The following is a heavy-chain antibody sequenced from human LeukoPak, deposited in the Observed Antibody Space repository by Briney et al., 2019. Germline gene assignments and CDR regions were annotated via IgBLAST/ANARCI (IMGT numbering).Heavy chain of an antibody. CDR1: GYIFTGYY. CDR3: ARQYQLLSWFDP. Sequence: ASVKVSCKASGYIFTGYYMHWVRQAPGQGLEWMGWINPNSGGTNYAQKFQGRVTMTRDTSISTAYMELSRLRSDDTAVYYCARQYQLLSWFDPWGQGTLVTVSS. V-gene: IGHV1-2*02. D-gene: IGHD2-2*01. CDR2: INPNSGGT. J-gene: IGHJ5*02.